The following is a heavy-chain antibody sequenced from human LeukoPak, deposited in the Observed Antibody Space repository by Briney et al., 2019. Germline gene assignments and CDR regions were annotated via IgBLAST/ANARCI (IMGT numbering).Heavy chain of an antibody. D-gene: IGHD6-13*01. J-gene: IGHJ4*02. CDR3: ARQWSIPGIAAAGMDSFFDY. CDR1: GYSISSGYY. Sequence: SETLSLTCAVSGYSISSGYYWSWIRQPPGKGLEWIGSIYHSGSTYYNPSLKSRVTISVDTSKNRFSLKLSSVTAADTAVYYCARQWSIPGIAAAGMDSFFDYWGQGTLVTVSS. CDR2: IYHSGST. V-gene: IGHV4-38-2*01.